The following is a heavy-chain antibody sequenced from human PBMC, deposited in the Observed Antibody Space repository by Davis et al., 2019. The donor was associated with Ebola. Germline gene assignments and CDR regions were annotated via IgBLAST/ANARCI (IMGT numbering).Heavy chain of an antibody. CDR3: ARDTWPLGGDSHDDSFDS. J-gene: IGHJ3*02. CDR1: GGSLNDHY. Sequence: PSETLSLTCTVSGGSLNDHYWSWVRQPPGRGLEWVGFISYIGNTNSNPSLKSRVTISVDTSKNQFSLKLTSVTAADTAVYYCARDTWPLGGDSHDDSFDSWSRGTLVTVSS. D-gene: IGHD2-21*01. V-gene: IGHV4-59*11. CDR2: ISYIGNT.